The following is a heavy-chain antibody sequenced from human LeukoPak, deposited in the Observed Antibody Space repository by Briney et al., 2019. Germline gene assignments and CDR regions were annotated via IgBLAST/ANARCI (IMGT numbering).Heavy chain of an antibody. CDR2: ISSSSSYT. D-gene: IGHD2-8*01. J-gene: IGHJ6*02. CDR3: ASDLMGYGMDV. CDR1: GFSVSHNQ. Sequence: PGGSLRLSCAASGFSVSHNQMNWVRQAPGKGLEWVSYISSSSSYTNYADSVKGRFTISRDNAKNSLYLQMNSLRAEDTAVYYCASDLMGYGMDVWGQGTTVTVSS. V-gene: IGHV3-11*05.